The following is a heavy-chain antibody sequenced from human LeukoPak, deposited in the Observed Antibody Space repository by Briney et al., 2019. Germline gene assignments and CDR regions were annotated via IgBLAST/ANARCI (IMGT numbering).Heavy chain of an antibody. CDR3: ARDWGYCSSTSCYRWFDP. CDR2: INHSGST. CDR1: GGSFSGYY. J-gene: IGHJ5*02. Sequence: SETLSLTCAVYGGSFSGYYWSWIRQPPGKGLEWIGEINHSGSTNYNPSLKSRVTISVDTSKNQFSLKLSSVTAADTAVYYCARDWGYCSSTSCYRWFDPWGQGTLVTVSS. V-gene: IGHV4-34*01. D-gene: IGHD2-2*01.